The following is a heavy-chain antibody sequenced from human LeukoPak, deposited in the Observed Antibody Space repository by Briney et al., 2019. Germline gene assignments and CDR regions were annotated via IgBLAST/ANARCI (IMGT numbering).Heavy chain of an antibody. CDR3: AGEVGGSAFDI. CDR2: IYSGGST. Sequence: GGSLRLSCAASGFTFSSYWMHWVRQAPGKGLEWVSIIYSGGSTYYADSVKGRFTISRHNSKNTLYLQMNSLRAEDTAVYYCAGEVGGSAFDIWGQGTMVTVSS. D-gene: IGHD3-16*01. J-gene: IGHJ3*02. V-gene: IGHV3-53*04. CDR1: GFTFSSYW.